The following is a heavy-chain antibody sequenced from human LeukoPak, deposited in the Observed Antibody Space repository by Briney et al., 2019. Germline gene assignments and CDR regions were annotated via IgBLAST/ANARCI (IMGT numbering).Heavy chain of an antibody. CDR3: ARGIPYYYDSSGYPYYLDY. Sequence: SGGSLRLSCAASGFTFSSYAMHWVRQAPGKGLEWVAVISYDGSNKYYADSVKGRFTISRDNSKNTLYLQMNSLRAEDTAVYYCARGIPYYYDSSGYPYYLDYWGRGTLVTVSS. CDR2: ISYDGSNK. D-gene: IGHD3-22*01. J-gene: IGHJ4*02. V-gene: IGHV3-30*04. CDR1: GFTFSSYA.